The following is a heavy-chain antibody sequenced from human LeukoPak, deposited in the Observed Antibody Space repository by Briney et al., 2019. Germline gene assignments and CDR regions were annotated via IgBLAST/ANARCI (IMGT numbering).Heavy chain of an antibody. CDR3: ARVDFHCGGDCYPDAFDI. CDR1: GGSISSYY. J-gene: IGHJ3*02. Sequence: SETLSLTCTVSGGSISSYYWSWIRQPPGKGLEWIGYIYYSGSTNYNPPLKSRVTISVDTSKNQFSLKLSSVTAADTAVYYCARVDFHCGGDCYPDAFDIWGQGTMVTVSS. V-gene: IGHV4-59*01. D-gene: IGHD2-21*02. CDR2: IYYSGST.